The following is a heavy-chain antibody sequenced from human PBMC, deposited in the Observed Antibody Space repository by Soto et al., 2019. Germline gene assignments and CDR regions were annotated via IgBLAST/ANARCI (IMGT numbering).Heavy chain of an antibody. CDR2: MSYSWSA. Sequence: PSETLSLTCTVSVGSISNSSYYFGWIRQPAGKGLEWIGSMSYSWSAFYSPSHKSRVTISGDTSKNQFSLKLSSVTAADTAIYYCASKRWLQAYFDYWGQGTMVTVSS. V-gene: IGHV4-39*01. D-gene: IGHD5-12*01. CDR1: VGSISNSSYY. CDR3: ASKRWLQAYFDY. J-gene: IGHJ4*02.